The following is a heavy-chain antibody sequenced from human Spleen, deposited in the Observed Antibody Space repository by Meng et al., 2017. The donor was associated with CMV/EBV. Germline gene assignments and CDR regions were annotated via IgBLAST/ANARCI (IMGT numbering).Heavy chain of an antibody. Sequence: QVRLVQSGAEVKKPGASVKVSCKASGYTFTGYYMHWVRQAPGQGLEWMGWINPNSGGTNYAQKFQGRVTMTRDTSISTAYMELSRLRSDDTAVYYCARDLPTIVGATTSGFDYWGQGTLVTVSS. D-gene: IGHD1-26*01. CDR3: ARDLPTIVGATTSGFDY. J-gene: IGHJ4*02. CDR2: INPNSGGT. V-gene: IGHV1-2*02. CDR1: GYTFTGYY.